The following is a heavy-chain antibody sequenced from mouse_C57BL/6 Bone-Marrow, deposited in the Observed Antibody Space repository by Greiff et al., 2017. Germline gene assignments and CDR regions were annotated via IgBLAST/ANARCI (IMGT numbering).Heavy chain of an antibody. CDR1: GYTFTSYW. CDR2: IDPSDSYT. CDR3: AIPQIYYDYSWFAY. D-gene: IGHD2-4*01. J-gene: IGHJ3*01. V-gene: IGHV1-50*01. Sequence: QVHVKQPGAELVKPGASVKLSCKASGYTFTSYWMQWVKQRPGQGLEWIGEIDPSDSYTNYNQKFKGKATLTVDTSSSTAYMQLSSLTSEDSAVYYCAIPQIYYDYSWFAYWGQGTLVTVSA.